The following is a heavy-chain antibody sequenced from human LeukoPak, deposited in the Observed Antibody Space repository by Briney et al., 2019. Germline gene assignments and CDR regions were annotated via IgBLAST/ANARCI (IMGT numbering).Heavy chain of an antibody. CDR2: ISGSGGST. Sequence: GGSLRLSCAASGFTSSSYAMSWVRQAPGKGLEWVSAISGSGGSTYYADSVKGRFTISRDNSKNTLYLQMNSLRAEDTAVYYCAKDMITFGGVISYYFDYWGQGTLVTVSS. V-gene: IGHV3-23*01. J-gene: IGHJ4*02. CDR1: GFTSSSYA. CDR3: AKDMITFGGVISYYFDY. D-gene: IGHD3-16*02.